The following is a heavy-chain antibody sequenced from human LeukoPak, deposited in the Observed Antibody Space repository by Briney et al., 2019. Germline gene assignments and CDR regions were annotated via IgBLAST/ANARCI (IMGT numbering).Heavy chain of an antibody. CDR2: IYYSGTT. J-gene: IGHJ3*02. CDR3: ARQVGSKNAFDI. CDR1: GGSISSYY. V-gene: IGHV4-59*08. Sequence: SETLSLTCTVSGGSISSYYWSWFRQPPGKGLEWVGYIYYSGTTKYNPSLKSRVSISVDTSKNQFSLRLSSVTAADTSVYYCARQVGSKNAFDIWGQGTMVTVSS. D-gene: IGHD2-2*01.